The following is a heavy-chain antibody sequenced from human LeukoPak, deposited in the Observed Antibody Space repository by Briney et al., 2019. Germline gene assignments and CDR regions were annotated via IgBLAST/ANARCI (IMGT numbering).Heavy chain of an antibody. V-gene: IGHV3-7*01. D-gene: IGHD6-13*01. CDR3: ARVGTAEGTLEDY. CDR2: IRNDGSEK. J-gene: IGHJ4*02. CDR1: GFAFSNYW. Sequence: GGSLRLSCAASGFAFSNYWMSWVRQPPGKGLGWVANIRNDGSEKYYVDSVKGRFTISRDNAKNSLYLQMSSLRAEDTAVYYCARVGTAEGTLEDYWGQGTLVTVSS.